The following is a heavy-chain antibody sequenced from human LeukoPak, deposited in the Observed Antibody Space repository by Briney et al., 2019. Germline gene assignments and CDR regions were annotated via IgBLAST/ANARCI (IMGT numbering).Heavy chain of an antibody. CDR3: ARHGMNYDFWSGYYSPIDY. Sequence: PSETLSLTCTVSGGSISSYYWSWIRQPPGKGLEWIGYIYYSGSTNYNPSLKSRVTISVDTSKNQFSLKLSSVTAADTAVYYCARHGMNYDFWSGYYSPIDYWGQGTLVTVSS. V-gene: IGHV4-59*08. CDR1: GGSISSYY. D-gene: IGHD3-3*01. CDR2: IYYSGST. J-gene: IGHJ4*02.